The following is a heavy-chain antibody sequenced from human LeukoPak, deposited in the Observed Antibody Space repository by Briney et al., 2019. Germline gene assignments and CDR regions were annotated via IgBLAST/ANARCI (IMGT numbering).Heavy chain of an antibody. D-gene: IGHD6-6*01. Sequence: SETLSLTCAVCGGSFSGYYWSWIRQPPGKGLEWIGEINHSGSTNYNPSLKSRVTISVDTSKNQFSLKLSSVTAADTAVYYGVRGLRRRSGYSGSSGALDYWGQGTLVTVSS. CDR2: INHSGST. CDR3: VRGLRRRSGYSGSSGALDY. V-gene: IGHV4-34*01. J-gene: IGHJ4*02. CDR1: GGSFSGYY.